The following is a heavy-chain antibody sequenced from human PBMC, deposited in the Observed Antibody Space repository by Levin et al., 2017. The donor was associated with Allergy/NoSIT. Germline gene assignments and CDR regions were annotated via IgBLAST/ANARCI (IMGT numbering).Heavy chain of an antibody. CDR2: FSSSSIYI. CDR3: ASDGSYDTLDV. D-gene: IGHD6-6*01. Sequence: GGSLRLSCAASGFTFSGYTLNWVRQPPAKGLEWVSLFSSSSIYIYYEDPLKGRFTTSRDDAKNSLSLQMNSLRVEGTAVYYCASDGSYDTLDVWGQGTMVTVSS. J-gene: IGHJ3*01. V-gene: IGHV3-21*01. CDR1: GFTFSGYT.